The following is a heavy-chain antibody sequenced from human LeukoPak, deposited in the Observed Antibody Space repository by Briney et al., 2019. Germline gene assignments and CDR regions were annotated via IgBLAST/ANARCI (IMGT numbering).Heavy chain of an antibody. CDR2: IYYSGST. CDR1: GGSISSSSYY. V-gene: IGHV4-39*01. CDR3: ARPIPGYYYYYMDV. J-gene: IGHJ6*03. D-gene: IGHD2-2*02. Sequence: SETLSLTCTVSGGSISSSSYYWGWIRQPPGKGLEWIGSIYYSGSTYYNPSLKSRVTIPVDTSKNQFSLKLSSVTAADTAVYYCARPIPGYYYYYMDVWGKGTTVTVSS.